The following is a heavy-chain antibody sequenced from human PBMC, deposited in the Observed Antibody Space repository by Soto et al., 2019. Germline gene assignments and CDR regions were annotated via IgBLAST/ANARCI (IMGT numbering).Heavy chain of an antibody. CDR2: IHYRGHS. V-gene: IGHV4-59*08. J-gene: IGHJ6*02. Sequence: PSETLSLTCAVSGGSMSDNYWSWIRQPPGKGLEWIAWIHYRGHSSSNPSLKSRVTISIDTSKNQFSLKVTSVTAADTAVYYCARHDCSGGSCYSAGFFYYYYGMDVWGQGTTVTV. CDR3: ARHDCSGGSCYSAGFFYYYYGMDV. D-gene: IGHD2-15*01. CDR1: GGSMSDNY.